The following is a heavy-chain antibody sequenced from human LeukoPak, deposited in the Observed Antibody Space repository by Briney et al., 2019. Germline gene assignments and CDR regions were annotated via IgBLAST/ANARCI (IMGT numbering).Heavy chain of an antibody. D-gene: IGHD4-17*01. J-gene: IGHJ4*02. CDR1: GGTFSRYA. CDR2: IIPIFGTA. CDR3: ARRAYGDYTSFDY. V-gene: IGHV1-69*05. Sequence: SVKVSCKASGGTFSRYAISWVRQAPGQGLEWMGGIIPIFGTANYAQKFQGRVTITTDESTSTAYMELSSLRSEDTAVYYCARRAYGDYTSFDYWGQGTLVTVSS.